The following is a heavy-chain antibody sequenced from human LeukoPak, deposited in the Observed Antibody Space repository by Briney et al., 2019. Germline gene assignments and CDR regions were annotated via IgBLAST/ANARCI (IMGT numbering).Heavy chain of an antibody. J-gene: IGHJ5*02. Sequence: GASVKVSCKASGYTSTSYDINWVRQATGQGLEWMGWMNPNSGNTGYAQKFQGRVTMTRNTSISTAYMELSSLRSEDTAVYYCASEAGDYYDSSGYSAWGQGTLVTVSS. CDR3: ASEAGDYYDSSGYSA. V-gene: IGHV1-8*01. CDR2: MNPNSGNT. CDR1: GYTSTSYD. D-gene: IGHD3-22*01.